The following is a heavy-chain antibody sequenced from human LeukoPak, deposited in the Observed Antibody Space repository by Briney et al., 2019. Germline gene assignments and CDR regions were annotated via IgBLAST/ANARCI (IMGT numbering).Heavy chain of an antibody. V-gene: IGHV3-11*05. CDR1: GFIFSDYY. CDR2: ISSSSIYT. J-gene: IGHJ4*02. Sequence: GGSLRLSCAASGFIFSDYYMSWIRQAPGKGLEWLSYISSSSIYTSYADSVKGRFTISRDNSKNTLYLQMHSLRAEDTAVYYCAKGYGSGSVFDYWGQGTLVTVSS. D-gene: IGHD3-10*01. CDR3: AKGYGSGSVFDY.